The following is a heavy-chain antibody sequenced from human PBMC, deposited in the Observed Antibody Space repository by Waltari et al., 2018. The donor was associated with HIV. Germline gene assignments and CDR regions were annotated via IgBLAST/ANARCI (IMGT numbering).Heavy chain of an antibody. CDR1: GGSISSYY. D-gene: IGHD6-19*01. V-gene: IGHV4-59*01. CDR3: ARSIAVAAIHFDY. J-gene: IGHJ4*02. CDR2: IYYSGST. Sequence: QVQLQESGPGLVKPSETLSLTCTVSGGSISSYYWSWIRQPPGKGLGWIGYIYYSGSTNYTPSLKIRVTISVDTSKNQFSLKLSSVTAADTAVYYCARSIAVAAIHFDYWGQGTLVTVSS.